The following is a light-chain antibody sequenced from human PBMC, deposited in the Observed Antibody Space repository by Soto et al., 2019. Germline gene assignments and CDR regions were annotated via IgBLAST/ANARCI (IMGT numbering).Light chain of an antibody. CDR2: DVS. V-gene: IGLV2-14*01. J-gene: IGLJ1*01. Sequence: ALTQPASVSGSPGQSITISCTGTSSDVGGYNYVSWYQQHPGKAPKLMIYDVSNRPSGVSNRFSGSKSANTASLTISGLQAEDEADYYCCSYTTTSTYVFGTGTKVTVL. CDR1: SSDVGGYNY. CDR3: CSYTTTSTYV.